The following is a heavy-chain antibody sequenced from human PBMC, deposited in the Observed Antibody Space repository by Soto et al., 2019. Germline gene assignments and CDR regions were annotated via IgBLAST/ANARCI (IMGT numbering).Heavy chain of an antibody. CDR2: TYYRHKWYN. Sequence: SQTLSLPCAISGDSVSSNSAACNLIRQSQSRGLEWRGRTYYRHKWYNDYAVSVKSRITINPDTSKNQFSLQLNSVTPEDTAVYYCARKFKTTVKVSDAFDIWGQGTMVTVSS. V-gene: IGHV6-1*01. D-gene: IGHD4-17*01. CDR1: GDSVSSNSAA. CDR3: ARKFKTTVKVSDAFDI. J-gene: IGHJ3*02.